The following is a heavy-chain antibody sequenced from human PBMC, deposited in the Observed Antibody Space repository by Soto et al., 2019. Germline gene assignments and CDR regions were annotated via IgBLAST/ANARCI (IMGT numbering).Heavy chain of an antibody. J-gene: IGHJ6*02. V-gene: IGHV4-39*01. Sequence: SETLSLTCTVSGGSISSSSYYWGWIRQPPGKGLEWIGSIYYSGSTYYNPSLKSRVTISVDTSKNQFSLKLSSVTAADTAVYYCARHPHPYYDFWSGYYWSDYYYGMDVWGQGTTVTVSS. CDR1: GGSISSSSYY. D-gene: IGHD3-3*01. CDR2: IYYSGST. CDR3: ARHPHPYYDFWSGYYWSDYYYGMDV.